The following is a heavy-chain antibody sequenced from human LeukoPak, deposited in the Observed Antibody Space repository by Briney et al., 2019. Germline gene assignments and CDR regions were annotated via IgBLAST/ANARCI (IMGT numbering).Heavy chain of an antibody. D-gene: IGHD5-12*01. Sequence: GGSLRLSCAASAFTFSSYWMSWVRQAPGKGLEWVANIKQDGSEKYYVDSVKGRFTISRDNAKNSVYLQMDSLRAEDTAVYYCAGEGGYNYYYYYYMDVWGKGTTVTVSS. J-gene: IGHJ6*03. V-gene: IGHV3-7*01. CDR2: IKQDGSEK. CDR1: AFTFSSYW. CDR3: AGEGGYNYYYYYYMDV.